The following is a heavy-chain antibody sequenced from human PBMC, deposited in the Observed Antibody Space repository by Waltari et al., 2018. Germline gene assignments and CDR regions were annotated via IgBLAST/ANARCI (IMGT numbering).Heavy chain of an antibody. D-gene: IGHD2-15*01. Sequence: EVQLLESGGGLVQHGGYLRLSCAASGFTFSSYAMRGVRQAPGKGLEWFSGISGSGGSTYFADSVKGRFTISRDNSKNTLYLQMNSLRAEDTAVYYCAKSAGDCSGGSCHGYYGMDVWGQGTTGTVSS. CDR3: AKSAGDCSGGSCHGYYGMDV. V-gene: IGHV3-23*01. J-gene: IGHJ6*02. CDR1: GFTFSSYA. CDR2: ISGSGGST.